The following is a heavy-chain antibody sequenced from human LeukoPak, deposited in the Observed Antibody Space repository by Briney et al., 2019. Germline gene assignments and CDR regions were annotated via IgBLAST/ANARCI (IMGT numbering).Heavy chain of an antibody. V-gene: IGHV4-39*01. CDR1: GGSIRSTVHY. J-gene: IGHJ4*02. CDR3: ARDFGDFRTDY. CDR2: SDYSGGT. Sequence: SETLSLTCTVSGGSIRSTVHYWAWIRQSPGKGLEWIGSSDYSGGTTYNPSLKSRVTVSVDTSKNQFSLKLTSVTAADTAVYYCARDFGDFRTDYWGQGTLVTASS. D-gene: IGHD4-17*01.